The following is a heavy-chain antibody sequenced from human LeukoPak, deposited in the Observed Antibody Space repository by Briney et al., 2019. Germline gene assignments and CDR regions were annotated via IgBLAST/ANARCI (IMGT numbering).Heavy chain of an antibody. Sequence: PSETLSLTCAVYGGSFSGYYWSWIRQPPGKGLEWIGEINHSGSTNYNPSPKSRVTISVDTSKNQFSLKLSSVTAADTAVYYCARGYLAAAGKSSFDYWGQGTLVTVSS. J-gene: IGHJ4*02. V-gene: IGHV4-34*01. CDR3: ARGYLAAAGKSSFDY. CDR2: INHSGST. D-gene: IGHD6-13*01. CDR1: GGSFSGYY.